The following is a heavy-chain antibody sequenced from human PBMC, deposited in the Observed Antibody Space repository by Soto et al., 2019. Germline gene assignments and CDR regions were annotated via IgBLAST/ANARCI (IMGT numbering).Heavy chain of an antibody. Sequence: ASVKVSCKASGGTFSSYAISWVRQAPGQGLEWMGGIIPIFGTANYAQKFQGRVTITADKSTSTAYMELSSLRSEDTAVYYCATRAPYYYDSSAPFDYWGQGTLVTVSS. CDR3: ATRAPYYYDSSAPFDY. D-gene: IGHD3-22*01. CDR2: IIPIFGTA. J-gene: IGHJ4*02. V-gene: IGHV1-69*06. CDR1: GGTFSSYA.